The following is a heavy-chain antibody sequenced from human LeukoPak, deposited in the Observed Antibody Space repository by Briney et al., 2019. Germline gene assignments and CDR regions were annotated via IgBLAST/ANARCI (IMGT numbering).Heavy chain of an antibody. CDR3: VRAVGPVGGYDSP. D-gene: IGHD5-12*01. CDR1: GVSFSSYY. V-gene: IGHV4-59*01. Sequence: PSESLSLTCTVSGVSFSSYYWSWIRQPPGKGLEWIGYIYYGGSTKYNPSLKSRVTISLDTSKNQFSLKLSSVTAADTAVYYCVRAVGPVGGYDSPWGQGTLVTVSS. J-gene: IGHJ5*02. CDR2: IYYGGST.